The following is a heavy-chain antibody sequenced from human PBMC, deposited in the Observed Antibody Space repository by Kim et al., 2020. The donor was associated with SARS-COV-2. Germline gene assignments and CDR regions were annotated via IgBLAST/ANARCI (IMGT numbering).Heavy chain of an antibody. D-gene: IGHD3-10*01. J-gene: IGHJ4*02. CDR3: ARHATPYGSGSYRDY. Sequence: SETLSLTCTVSGGSISSSSYYWGWIRQPPGKGLEWIGSIYYSGSTYYNPSLKSRVTISVDTSKNQFSLKLSSVTAADTAVYYCARHATPYGSGSYRDYWGQGTLVTVSS. CDR2: IYYSGST. V-gene: IGHV4-39*01. CDR1: GGSISSSSYY.